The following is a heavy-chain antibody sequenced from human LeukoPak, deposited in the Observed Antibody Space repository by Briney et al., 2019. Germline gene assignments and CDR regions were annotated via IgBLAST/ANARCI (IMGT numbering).Heavy chain of an antibody. Sequence: PGGSLRLSCAASGFTFSSYWMSWVRQAPGKGLEWVANIKQDGSEKYYVDSVKGRFTISRDNAQNSLYLQMNSLRAEDSGVYYCGTWGIAAALDRWGQGTLVTVSS. CDR3: GTWGIAAALDR. J-gene: IGHJ5*02. CDR1: GFTFSSYW. CDR2: IKQDGSEK. D-gene: IGHD2-15*01. V-gene: IGHV3-7*01.